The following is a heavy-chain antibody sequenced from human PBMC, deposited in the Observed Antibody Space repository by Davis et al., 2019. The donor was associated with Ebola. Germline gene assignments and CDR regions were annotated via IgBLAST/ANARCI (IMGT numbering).Heavy chain of an antibody. D-gene: IGHD4-17*01. CDR2: INHSGST. CDR3: ARDGDYGSMDV. V-gene: IGHV4-34*01. J-gene: IGHJ6*02. Sequence: SETLSLTCAVYGGSFSGYYWSWIRQPPGKGLEWIGEINHSGSTYYNPSLKSRVTISVDKSKNQFSLKLSSVTAADTAVYYCARDGDYGSMDVWGQGTTVTVSS. CDR1: GGSFSGYY.